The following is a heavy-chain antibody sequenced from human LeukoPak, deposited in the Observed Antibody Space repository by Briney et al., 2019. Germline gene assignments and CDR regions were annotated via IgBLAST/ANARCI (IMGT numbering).Heavy chain of an antibody. J-gene: IGHJ3*02. CDR3: ARSPELLRTFDI. CDR1: GGTFSSYA. Sequence: GASVKVSCKASGGTFSSYAISWVRQAPGQGLEWMGGIIPIFGTANYAQKFQGRVTITADESTSTAYMELSSLRSEDTAVYYCARSPELLRTFDIWGQGTMVTVSS. V-gene: IGHV1-69*13. CDR2: IIPIFGTA. D-gene: IGHD1-26*01.